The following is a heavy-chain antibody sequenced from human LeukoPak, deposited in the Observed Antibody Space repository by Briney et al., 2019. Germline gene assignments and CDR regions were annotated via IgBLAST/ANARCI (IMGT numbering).Heavy chain of an antibody. J-gene: IGHJ6*02. D-gene: IGHD3-10*01. V-gene: IGHV6-1*01. CDR2: TYYRSKWYN. Sequence: SQTLSLTCAISGDRVSSNSAAWNWIRQSPSRGLEWLGRTYYRSKWYNDYAVSVKSRITINPDTSKNQFSLQLNSVTPEDTAVYYCAREYYYGSGSAGGYYYGIDVWGQGTTVTVS. CDR3: AREYYYGSGSAGGYYYGIDV. CDR1: GDRVSSNSAA.